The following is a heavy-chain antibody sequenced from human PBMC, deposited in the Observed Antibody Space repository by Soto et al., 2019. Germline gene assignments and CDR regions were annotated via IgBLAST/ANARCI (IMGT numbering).Heavy chain of an antibody. D-gene: IGHD3-22*01. CDR3: ARAEPYYYDSSGSDFDY. Sequence: GGSLRLSCAASGFTFSSYSMNWVRQAPGKGLEWVSYISSSSSTIYYADSVKGRFTISRDNAKNSLYLQMNSLRAEDTAVYYCARAEPYYYDSSGSDFDYWGQGTLVTVSS. CDR2: ISSSSSTI. J-gene: IGHJ4*02. CDR1: GFTFSSYS. V-gene: IGHV3-48*01.